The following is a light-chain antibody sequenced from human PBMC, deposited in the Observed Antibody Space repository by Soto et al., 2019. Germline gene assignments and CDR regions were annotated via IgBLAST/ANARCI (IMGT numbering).Light chain of an antibody. CDR2: DVS. J-gene: IGLJ1*01. Sequence: QSALTQPASVSGSPGQSTTISCTGTSSDVGGYNYVSWYQQHPGKAPKLMIYDVSNRPSGVSNRFSGSKSGNTASLTISGLQAEDVVDYYCSSYTSSSTLSVFGTGTKVTVL. CDR3: SSYTSSSTLSV. CDR1: SSDVGGYNY. V-gene: IGLV2-14*01.